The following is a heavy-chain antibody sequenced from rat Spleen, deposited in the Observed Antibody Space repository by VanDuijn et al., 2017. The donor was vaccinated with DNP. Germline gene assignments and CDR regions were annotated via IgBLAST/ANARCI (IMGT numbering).Heavy chain of an antibody. CDR3: AREETYFGYDYFDY. D-gene: IGHD1-9*01. V-gene: IGHV1-43*01. CDR2: MNTGGGGT. Sequence: QVQLQQSGAELAKPGSSVKISCKASGYTLTSYYIGWIKQTAGQGLELIGYMNTGGGGTGYNEKFKGKATLTVDKSSSTAFMQLSSLTPDDSAVYYCAREETYFGYDYFDYWGQGVMVTVSS. CDR1: GYTLTSYY. J-gene: IGHJ2*01.